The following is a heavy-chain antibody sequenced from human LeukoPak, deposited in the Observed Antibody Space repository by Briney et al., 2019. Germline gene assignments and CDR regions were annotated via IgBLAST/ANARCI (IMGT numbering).Heavy chain of an antibody. Sequence: ASVKVSCKASGYTFTRNGITWVRQSPGQGLEWMGSISAHNDNTKYAQRLQGRVTMTTETSTNTAYMELRSLTSDDTAVYYCAGDGPRYCSGGICYSDHWGQGTLVTVSS. D-gene: IGHD2-15*01. J-gene: IGHJ4*02. CDR1: GYTFTRNG. CDR3: AGDGPRYCSGGICYSDH. CDR2: ISAHNDNT. V-gene: IGHV1-18*01.